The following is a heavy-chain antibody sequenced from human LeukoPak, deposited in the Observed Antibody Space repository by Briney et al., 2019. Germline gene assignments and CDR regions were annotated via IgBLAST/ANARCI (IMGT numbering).Heavy chain of an antibody. CDR2: IYYTGNT. Sequence: PSETLSLTCSVSGDSIIGYYWGWIRQPPGKGLEWIGNIYYTGNTYYNSSLKSRVTISLDTSRNQFSLKLNSVTAADTAVYYCAKSNGYGLVDIWGQGTMVTVSS. V-gene: IGHV4-39*07. CDR1: GDSIIGYY. J-gene: IGHJ3*02. CDR3: AKSNGYGLVDI. D-gene: IGHD3-10*01.